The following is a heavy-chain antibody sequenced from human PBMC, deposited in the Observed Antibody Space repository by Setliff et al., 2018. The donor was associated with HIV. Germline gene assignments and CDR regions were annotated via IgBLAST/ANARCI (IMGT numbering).Heavy chain of an antibody. J-gene: IGHJ4*01. CDR3: ARGAPYCNRGVCHLFDY. CDR2: INHSGRA. V-gene: IGHV4-34*01. Sequence: PSETLSLTCAVYGESLSGYYWTWIRQPAGKGLEWLGEINHSGRARYNPSLKSRVTILVDTSKNQFSLRLSSVTAADTAVYYCARGAPYCNRGVCHLFDYWGHGNRVTVSS. D-gene: IGHD2-8*02. CDR1: GESLSGYY.